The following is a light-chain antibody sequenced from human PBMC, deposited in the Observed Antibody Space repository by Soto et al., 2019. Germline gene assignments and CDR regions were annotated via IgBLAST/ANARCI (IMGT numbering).Light chain of an antibody. CDR3: QQRSNWPSIT. V-gene: IGKV3-11*01. CDR2: DAS. J-gene: IGKJ5*01. Sequence: ESVLTHSPPTLYLSPGERATXSCRASQSVSSYLAWYQQEPGQAPMLLIYDASNRATGIPARFSGSRSGTDFTLTISSLEPEDFAVYYCQQRSNWPSITFGQGTRMEI. CDR1: QSVSSY.